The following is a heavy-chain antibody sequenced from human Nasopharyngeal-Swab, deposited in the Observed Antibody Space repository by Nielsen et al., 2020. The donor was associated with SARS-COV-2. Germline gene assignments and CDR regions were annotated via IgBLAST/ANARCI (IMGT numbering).Heavy chain of an antibody. CDR1: GGSFDAYY. J-gene: IGHJ5*02. Sequence: GSLRLSCTVSGGSFDAYYWTWLRQRPGKGLEWIGYIYYSGSTNYKPSLKSRVTISVDTSKNQFSLSLRSVTAADTAVYYCARGNGYCSGGSCFHWFDPWGQGTLVTVSS. V-gene: IGHV4-59*01. CDR3: ARGNGYCSGGSCFHWFDP. CDR2: IYYSGST. D-gene: IGHD2-15*01.